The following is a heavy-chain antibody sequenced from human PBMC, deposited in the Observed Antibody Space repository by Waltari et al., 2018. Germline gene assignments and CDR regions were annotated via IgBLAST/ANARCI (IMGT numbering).Heavy chain of an antibody. J-gene: IGHJ6*02. CDR3: ARPTTRGLNYYYYGMDV. CDR1: GGTFSSYA. CDR2: IIPILGIA. Sequence: QVQLVQSGAEVKKPGSSVKVSCKASGGTFSSYAISWVRQAPGKWLEWMGGIIPILGIANYAQKFQGRGTSTADKSTSTAYMELSSLRSEDTAVYYCARPTTRGLNYYYYGMDVWGQGTTVTVSS. D-gene: IGHD3-10*01. V-gene: IGHV1-69*10.